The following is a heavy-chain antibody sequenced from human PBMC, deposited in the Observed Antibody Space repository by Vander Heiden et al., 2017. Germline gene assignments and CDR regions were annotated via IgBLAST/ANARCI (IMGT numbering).Heavy chain of an antibody. CDR1: GDSMRRSAYY. CDR3: ASQRYDAEIFYLMYFDY. Sequence: QLQLLESGPGLVKPSETLSLTCTVSGDSMRRSAYYWAWLRQSPGKGLEWIASVYYSVNTFYNPSLKSRATISADTSKNKFSLSLKSVTAADTAVYYCASQRYDAEIFYLMYFDYWGQGSLVSVSS. V-gene: IGHV4-39*01. D-gene: IGHD3-16*01. J-gene: IGHJ4*02. CDR2: VYYSVNT.